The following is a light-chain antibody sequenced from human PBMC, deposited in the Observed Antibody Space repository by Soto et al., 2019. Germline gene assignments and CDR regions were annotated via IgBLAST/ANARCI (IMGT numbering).Light chain of an antibody. CDR2: DAS. CDR1: QSISSY. Sequence: IKMTQSSSSLSASVGDRVTITCRASQSISSYLNWYQQKPGKAPKLLIYDASSLESGVPSRCSGSGSGTDFTLTISSLQPEDFATYYCQQFNNFLITFGQGTRLEI. J-gene: IGKJ5*01. V-gene: IGKV1D-13*01. CDR3: QQFNNFLIT.